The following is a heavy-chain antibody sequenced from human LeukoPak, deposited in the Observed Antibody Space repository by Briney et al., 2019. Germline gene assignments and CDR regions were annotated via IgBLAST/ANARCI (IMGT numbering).Heavy chain of an antibody. J-gene: IGHJ3*02. CDR1: GFTFSAYG. CDR3: ARDPAGYGSSSNI. Sequence: GGSLRLSSAASGFTFSAYGMTWVRQAPGKGLEWVSHISDRGDNTYYADPVQGRFTISRDNSNNTVYLQMNSLRAEDTAVYYCARDPAGYGSSSNIWGQGTMVTVSS. D-gene: IGHD6-13*01. V-gene: IGHV3-23*01. CDR2: ISDRGDNT.